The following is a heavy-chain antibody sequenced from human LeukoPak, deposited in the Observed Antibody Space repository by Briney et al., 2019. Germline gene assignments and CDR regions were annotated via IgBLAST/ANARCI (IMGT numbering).Heavy chain of an antibody. Sequence: GGSLRLSCAASGFTVSSCAMTWVRQAPGKGLEWVSTISDSGGSTYYADSVKGRFTISRDNSKNTLYLQMNSLRAEDTAVYYCAKGAEFWSGRLDYWGQGTLVTVSS. J-gene: IGHJ4*02. CDR3: AKGAEFWSGRLDY. D-gene: IGHD3-3*01. CDR1: GFTVSSCA. V-gene: IGHV3-23*01. CDR2: ISDSGGST.